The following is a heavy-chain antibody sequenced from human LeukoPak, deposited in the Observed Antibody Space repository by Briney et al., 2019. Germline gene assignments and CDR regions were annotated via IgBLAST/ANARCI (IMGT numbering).Heavy chain of an antibody. V-gene: IGHV4-39*01. Sequence: SETLSLTCTVSGGSISSRSYYWGWIRQPPGKGLEWIGSIYYTGNTYYNPSLMSRVTISVDTPKNQVSLKLSSVTAADTAIYYCARCLGAAMAPSDYWGQGTLVAVSS. J-gene: IGHJ4*02. D-gene: IGHD3-16*01. CDR1: GGSISSRSYY. CDR2: IYYTGNT. CDR3: ARCLGAAMAPSDY.